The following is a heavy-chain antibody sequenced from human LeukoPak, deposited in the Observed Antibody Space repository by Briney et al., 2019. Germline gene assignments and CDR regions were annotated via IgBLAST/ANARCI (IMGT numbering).Heavy chain of an antibody. Sequence: SVKVSCKASGGTFSSYAISWVRQAPGQGLEWMGGIIPIFGTANYAQKFQGRVTMTRDTSISTAYMELSRLRSDDTAVYYCARDPYGDYLDYWGQGTLVTVSS. V-gene: IGHV1-69*05. CDR3: ARDPYGDYLDY. J-gene: IGHJ4*02. D-gene: IGHD4-17*01. CDR2: IIPIFGTA. CDR1: GGTFSSYA.